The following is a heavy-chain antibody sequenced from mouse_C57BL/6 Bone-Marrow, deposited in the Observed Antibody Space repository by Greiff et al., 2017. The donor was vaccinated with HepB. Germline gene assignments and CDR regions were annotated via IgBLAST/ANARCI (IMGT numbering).Heavy chain of an antibody. Sequence: VQLVESGPGLVQPSQSLSITCTVSGFSLTSYGVHWVRQSPGKGLEWLGVIWSGGSTDYNAAFISRLSISKDNSKSQVFFKMNSLQADDTAIYYCARNKVYDGTLAYWGQGTLVTVSA. CDR1: GFSLTSYG. CDR2: IWSGGST. D-gene: IGHD2-3*01. J-gene: IGHJ3*01. V-gene: IGHV2-2*01. CDR3: ARNKVYDGTLAY.